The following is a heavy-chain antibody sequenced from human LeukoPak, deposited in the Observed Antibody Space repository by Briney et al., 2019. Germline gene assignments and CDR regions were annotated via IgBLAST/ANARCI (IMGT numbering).Heavy chain of an antibody. D-gene: IGHD6-13*01. V-gene: IGHV3-30*04. J-gene: IGHJ4*02. CDR3: ARDAPRAGSSWLMRPTN. Sequence: PGGSLRLSCAASGFTFSSYAMHWVRQAPGKGLEWVAVISYDGSNKYYADSVKGRFTISRDNSKNTLYLQMNSLRAEDTAVYYCARDAPRAGSSWLMRPTNWGQGTLVTVSS. CDR2: ISYDGSNK. CDR1: GFTFSSYA.